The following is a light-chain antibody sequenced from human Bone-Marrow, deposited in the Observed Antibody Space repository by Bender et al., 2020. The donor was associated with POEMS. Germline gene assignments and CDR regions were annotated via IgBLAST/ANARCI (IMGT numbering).Light chain of an antibody. J-gene: IGLJ1*01. V-gene: IGLV1-40*01. CDR2: GYN. Sequence: QSVLTQPPSVSGAPGQRVTISCTGSSSNTGSGYDINWYQHLPGTAPKLLIYGYNNRPSGVSDRFSGSKSGNTASLTISGLQTEDEADYYCSSYSARDTPYVFGSGTKVTVL. CDR1: SSNTGSGYD. CDR3: SSYSARDTPYV.